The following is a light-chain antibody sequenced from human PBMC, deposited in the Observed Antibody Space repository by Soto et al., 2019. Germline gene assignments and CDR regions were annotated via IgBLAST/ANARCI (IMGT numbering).Light chain of an antibody. J-gene: IGKJ1*01. CDR1: QSLSSNF. CDR2: DTS. Sequence: EIALTQSPGTLSLSPGERATLSCTASQSLSSNFLAWYQQKPGQAPRLLIYDTSSRATGIPDRFSGSGSGTDFTLTIRRLEPEDFAVDYCQQYGSSRTFGQGTKVDIK. V-gene: IGKV3-20*01. CDR3: QQYGSSRT.